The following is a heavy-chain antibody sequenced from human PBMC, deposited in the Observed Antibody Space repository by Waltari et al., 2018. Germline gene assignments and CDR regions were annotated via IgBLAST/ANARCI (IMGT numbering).Heavy chain of an antibody. D-gene: IGHD3-16*01. Sequence: QVQLQESGPGLVKPSETLSLTRTVSGGSISSYYWSWIRQPPGKGLEWIGYIYYSGSTNYNPSLKSRVTISVDTSKNQFSLKLSSVTAADTAVYYCARVRGAFDIWGQGTMVTVSS. CDR3: ARVRGAFDI. V-gene: IGHV4-59*01. CDR2: IYYSGST. J-gene: IGHJ3*02. CDR1: GGSISSYY.